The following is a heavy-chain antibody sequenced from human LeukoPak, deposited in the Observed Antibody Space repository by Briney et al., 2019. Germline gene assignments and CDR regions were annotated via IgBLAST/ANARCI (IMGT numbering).Heavy chain of an antibody. CDR2: ISYDGSNK. D-gene: IGHD2-15*01. Sequence: GRSLRLSCAASGFTFSSYGMHWVRQAPGKGLEWVAVISYDGSNKYYADSAKGRFTISRDNSKNTLYLQMNSLRAEDTAVYYCAKDRGIVVVVALTGGMDVWGQGTTVTVSS. CDR1: GFTFSSYG. J-gene: IGHJ6*02. CDR3: AKDRGIVVVVALTGGMDV. V-gene: IGHV3-30*18.